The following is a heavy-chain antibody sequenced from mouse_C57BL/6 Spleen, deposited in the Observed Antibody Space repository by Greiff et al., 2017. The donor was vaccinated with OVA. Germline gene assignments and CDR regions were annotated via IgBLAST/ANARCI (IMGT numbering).Heavy chain of an antibody. CDR2: IDPSDSYT. Sequence: QVQLQQSGAELVKPGASVKLSCKASGYTFTSYWMQWVKQRPGQGLEWIGEIDPSDSYTNYNQKFKGKATLTVDTSSSTAYMQLSSLTSEDSAVYYCNLLLRDYAMDYWGQGTSVTVSS. V-gene: IGHV1-50*01. J-gene: IGHJ4*01. CDR3: NLLLRDYAMDY. D-gene: IGHD1-1*01. CDR1: GYTFTSYW.